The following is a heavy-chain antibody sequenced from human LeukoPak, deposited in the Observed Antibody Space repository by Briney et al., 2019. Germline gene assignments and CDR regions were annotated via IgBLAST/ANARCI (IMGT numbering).Heavy chain of an antibody. CDR3: ARDYGGNSNKVLDY. D-gene: IGHD2-21*02. V-gene: IGHV3-7*01. CDR2: INEVGSET. Sequence: GGSLRLSCAASGFTFSGYWMGWVRQAPGKGLEWVANINEVGSETHSVDSVKGRFTISRDNAKNSLYLQMNSLRAEDTAVYYCARDYGGNSNKVLDYWGQGTLVTVSS. CDR1: GFTFSGYW. J-gene: IGHJ4*02.